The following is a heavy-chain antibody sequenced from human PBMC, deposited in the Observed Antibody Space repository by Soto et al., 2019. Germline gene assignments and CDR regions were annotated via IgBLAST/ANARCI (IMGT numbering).Heavy chain of an antibody. J-gene: IGHJ6*02. V-gene: IGHV3-21*01. CDR2: ISSSSSYI. D-gene: IGHD6-6*01. Sequence: EVQLVESGGGLVKPGGSLRLSCAASGFTFSSYSMNWVRQAPGKGLEWVSSISSSSSYIYYADSVKGRFTISRDNAKNSLYLQMNSLSAEDTAVYYSARTRPRYSRSSVELCYNYGMEVWGQGTKVTV. CDR1: GFTFSSYS. CDR3: ARTRPRYSRSSVELCYNYGMEV.